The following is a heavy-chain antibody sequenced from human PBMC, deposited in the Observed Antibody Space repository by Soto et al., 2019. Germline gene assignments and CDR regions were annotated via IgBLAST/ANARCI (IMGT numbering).Heavy chain of an antibody. D-gene: IGHD2-21*02. CDR2: ISYDGSNK. J-gene: IGHJ6*02. Sequence: GGSLRLSCAASGFTFSSYGMHWVRQAPGKGLEWVAVISYDGSNKYYADSVKGRFTISRDNSKNTLYLQMNSLRAEDTAVYYCANWKAYCGGDCYPRGDYYYYGMDVWGQGTTVTVSS. V-gene: IGHV3-30*18. CDR3: ANWKAYCGGDCYPRGDYYYYGMDV. CDR1: GFTFSSYG.